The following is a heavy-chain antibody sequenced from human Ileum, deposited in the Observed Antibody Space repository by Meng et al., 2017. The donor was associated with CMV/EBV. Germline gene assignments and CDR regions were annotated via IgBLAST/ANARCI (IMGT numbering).Heavy chain of an antibody. CDR1: GCSLMSFY. CDR3: ARAAARGVPVDL. D-gene: IGHD3-10*01. Sequence: PTLPRSLTCSLPGCSLMSFYWTWSRHPAVKGWVWIGRCHPNGTTDANPSLRRRVSMSLDKSKNQFSLKLTSVPAADTAVYDCARAAARGVPVDLWGQGTLVTVSS. J-gene: IGHJ5*02. V-gene: IGHV4-4*07. CDR2: CHPNGTT.